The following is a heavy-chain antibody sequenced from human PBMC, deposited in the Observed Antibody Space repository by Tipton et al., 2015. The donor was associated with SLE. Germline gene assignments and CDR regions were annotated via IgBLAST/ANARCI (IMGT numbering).Heavy chain of an antibody. Sequence: QLVQSGSELKTPGASVKISCKASGYTFTNYAMNWVRQAPGQGLEWMGWIIPIFGTPNYAQKFQGRVTITADESTSTAYMELSSLRSDDTAVYFCARVDCRGGSCWDYAFDVWGRGTKVTVSS. CDR3: ARVDCRGGSCWDYAFDV. CDR1: GYTFTNYA. CDR2: IIPIFGTP. V-gene: IGHV1-69*13. J-gene: IGHJ3*01. D-gene: IGHD2-15*01.